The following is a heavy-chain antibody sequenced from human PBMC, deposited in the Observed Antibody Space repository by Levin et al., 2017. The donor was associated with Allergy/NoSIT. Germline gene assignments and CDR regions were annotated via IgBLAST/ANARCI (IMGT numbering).Heavy chain of an antibody. D-gene: IGHD4-11*01. CDR3: AKDKSTVTTSFDY. V-gene: IGHV3-23*01. CDR1: GFTFSSYA. CDR2: ISGSGGST. Sequence: GESLKISCAASGFTFSSYAMSWVRQAPGKGLEWVSAISGSGGSTYYADSVKGRFTISRDNSKNTLYPQMNSLRAEDTAVYYCAKDKSTVTTSFDYWGQGTLVTVSS. J-gene: IGHJ4*02.